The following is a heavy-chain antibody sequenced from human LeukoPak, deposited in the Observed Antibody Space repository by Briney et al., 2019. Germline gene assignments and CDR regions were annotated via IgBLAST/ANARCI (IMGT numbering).Heavy chain of an antibody. Sequence: PGGSLRLSCAASGFTFSSYSMNWVRQAPGKGLEWVSYISSSSSTIYYADSVKGRFTISRDNAKNSLYLQMNSLRAEDTAVYYCAREGLYLVWTFDYWGQGTLVTVSS. CDR1: GFTFSSYS. D-gene: IGHD3-3*01. CDR3: AREGLYLVWTFDY. J-gene: IGHJ4*02. V-gene: IGHV3-48*04. CDR2: ISSSSSTI.